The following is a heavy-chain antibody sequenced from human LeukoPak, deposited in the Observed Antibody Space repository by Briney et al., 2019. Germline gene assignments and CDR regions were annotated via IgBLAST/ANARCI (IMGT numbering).Heavy chain of an antibody. D-gene: IGHD3-10*01. J-gene: IGHJ4*02. CDR3: ARDANYYGSGSYYYYFDY. CDR1: GFTFSSYW. CDR2: IKQDGSEK. Sequence: GGSLRLSCAASGFTFSSYWMSWVRQAPGKGLEWVANIKQDGSEKYYVDSVKGRFTISRDNAKNSLYLQMNSLRAEDTAVYYCARDANYYGSGSYYYYFDYWGQGTLVTVSS. V-gene: IGHV3-7*01.